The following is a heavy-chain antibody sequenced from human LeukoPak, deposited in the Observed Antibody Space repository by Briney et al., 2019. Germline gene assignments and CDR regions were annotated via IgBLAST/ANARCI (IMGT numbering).Heavy chain of an antibody. V-gene: IGHV4-39*07. J-gene: IGHJ6*03. CDR2: IYYSEGT. CDR1: GDSISSRSYY. Sequence: PSETLSLTCTVSGDSISSRSYYWGWIRQPPGKGLEWIGSIYYSEGTYYNPSLKSRVTISVVTSQNQFSLNLSSVTAADTALYYCARVSGQFLFYYYMDVWGKGTTVTVSS. CDR3: ARVSGQFLFYYYMDV.